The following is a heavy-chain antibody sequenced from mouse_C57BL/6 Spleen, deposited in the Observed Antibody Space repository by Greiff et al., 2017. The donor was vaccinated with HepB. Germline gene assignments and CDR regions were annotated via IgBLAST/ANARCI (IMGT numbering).Heavy chain of an antibody. CDR3: TREGGYSNYVGWYFYV. J-gene: IGHJ1*03. D-gene: IGHD2-5*01. CDR2: IDPETGGT. CDR1: GYTFTDYE. Sequence: QVQLQQSGAELVRPGASVTLSCKASGYTFTDYEMHWVKQTPVHGLEWIGAIDPETGGTAYNQKFKGKAILTADKSSSTAYMELRSLTSEDSAVYYCTREGGYSNYVGWYFYVWGTGTTVTVSS. V-gene: IGHV1-15*01.